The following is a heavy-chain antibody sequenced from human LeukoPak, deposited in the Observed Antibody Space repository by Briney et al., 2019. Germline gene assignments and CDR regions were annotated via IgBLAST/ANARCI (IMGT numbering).Heavy chain of an antibody. Sequence: PSETLSLTCAVSGGSISSGGYSWSWIRQPPGKGLEWIGYIYHSGSTYYNPSLKSRVTISVDRSKNQFSLKLSSVTAADTAVYYCARRSYGDYYDYFDYWGQGTLVTVSS. V-gene: IGHV4-30-2*01. CDR3: ARRSYGDYYDYFDY. CDR1: GGSISSGGYS. CDR2: IYHSGST. J-gene: IGHJ4*02. D-gene: IGHD4-17*01.